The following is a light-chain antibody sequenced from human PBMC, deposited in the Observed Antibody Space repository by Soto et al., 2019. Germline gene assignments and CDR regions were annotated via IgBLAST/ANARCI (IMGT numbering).Light chain of an antibody. V-gene: IGLV1-47*01. CDR2: RNG. J-gene: IGLJ2*01. Sequence: QSVLTQPPSASGTPGQRVTISCSGSSSNIGTYYVDWYQQLPGTAPKLLIHRNGQRPSGVPDRFSGSKSGNTASLTISGLQAEDEADYYCSSYTSSNSFLFGGGTKLTVL. CDR1: SSNIGTYY. CDR3: SSYTSSNSFL.